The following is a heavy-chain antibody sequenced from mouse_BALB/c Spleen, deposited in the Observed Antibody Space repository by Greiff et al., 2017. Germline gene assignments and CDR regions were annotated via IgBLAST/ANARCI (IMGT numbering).Heavy chain of an antibody. D-gene: IGHD2-12*01. CDR1: GFTFNTYA. CDR2: IRSKSNNYAS. J-gene: IGHJ3*01. CDR3: VRERDSYYVWFAY. Sequence: EVMLVESGGGLVQPKGSLKLSCAASGFTFNTYAMNWVRQAPGKGLEWVARIRSKSNNYASYYADSVKDRFTISRDDSQSMLYLQMNNLKTDDTAMYYCVRERDSYYVWFAYWGQGTLVTVSA. V-gene: IGHV10-1*02.